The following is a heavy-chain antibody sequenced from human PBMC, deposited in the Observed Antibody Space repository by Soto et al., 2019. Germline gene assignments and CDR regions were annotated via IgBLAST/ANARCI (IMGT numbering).Heavy chain of an antibody. J-gene: IGHJ4*02. Sequence: GSLRLSCAASGFTFSSDAMSWVRQAPGKGLEWVANIKQDGSEKYYVDSVKGRFTISRDNAKNSLYLQMNSLRAEDTAVYYCARDLASTTIPNYWGQGTLVTVSS. CDR1: GFTFSSDA. CDR3: ARDLASTTIPNY. CDR2: IKQDGSEK. D-gene: IGHD4-17*01. V-gene: IGHV3-7*01.